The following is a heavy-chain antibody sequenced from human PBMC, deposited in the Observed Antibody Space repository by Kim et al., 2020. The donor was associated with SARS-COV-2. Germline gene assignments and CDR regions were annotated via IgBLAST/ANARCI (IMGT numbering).Heavy chain of an antibody. Sequence: GGSLRLSCAGSGFTIDNYAMSWVRQAPGKGLEWVSYVSGGGGTKYYADSVRGRFTISRDNSKNFLYLQMNSLRDEDTALYYCVKTAARYSYSYFYYDGM. D-gene: IGHD6-13*01. CDR1: GFTIDNYA. CDR3: VKTAARYSYSYFYYDGM. J-gene: IGHJ6*01. CDR2: VSGGGGTK. V-gene: IGHV3-23*01.